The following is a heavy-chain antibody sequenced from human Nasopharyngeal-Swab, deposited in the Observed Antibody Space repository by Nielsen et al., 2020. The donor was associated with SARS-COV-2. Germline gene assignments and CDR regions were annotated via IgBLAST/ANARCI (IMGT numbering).Heavy chain of an antibody. CDR2: ISGSGGST. Sequence: GESLKISCAASGFTFSSYAMSWVRQAPGKGLEWVSAISGSGGSTYYADSVKGRFTISRDNSKNTLYLQMNSLRDEDTAVYYCAKGYGSGSYPDSLDVWGKGTTVTVSS. D-gene: IGHD3-10*01. CDR3: AKGYGSGSYPDSLDV. V-gene: IGHV3-23*01. CDR1: GFTFSSYA. J-gene: IGHJ6*04.